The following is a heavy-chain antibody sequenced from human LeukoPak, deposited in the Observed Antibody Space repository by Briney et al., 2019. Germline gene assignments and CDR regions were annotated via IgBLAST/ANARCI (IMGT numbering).Heavy chain of an antibody. D-gene: IGHD2-21*02. V-gene: IGHV4-4*07. CDR1: GGSISSYY. CDR3: ARDTTCGGDCYTYYYYGMDV. Sequence: PSETLSLTCTVSGGSISSYYWSWIRQPAGKGLEWIGRIYTSGSTNYNPSLKSRVTMSVDTSKNQFSLKLSSVTAADTAVYYCARDTTCGGDCYTYYYYGMDVWGQGTTVTVSS. J-gene: IGHJ6*02. CDR2: IYTSGST.